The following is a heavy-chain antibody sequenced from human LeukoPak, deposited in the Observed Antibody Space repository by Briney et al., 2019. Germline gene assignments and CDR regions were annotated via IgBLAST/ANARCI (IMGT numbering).Heavy chain of an antibody. Sequence: GGSLRLSCAASGFAFSSYGMYWVRQTPDKGLEWVAYLRHDGTYEKYADSVKGRFTISRDNSKNTLSLQMDTLRVEDTALYYCASGGPTRGTLADWGQGTLVTVSS. CDR3: ASGGPTRGTLAD. J-gene: IGHJ4*02. D-gene: IGHD1-26*01. CDR1: GFAFSSYG. V-gene: IGHV3-30*02. CDR2: LRHDGTYE.